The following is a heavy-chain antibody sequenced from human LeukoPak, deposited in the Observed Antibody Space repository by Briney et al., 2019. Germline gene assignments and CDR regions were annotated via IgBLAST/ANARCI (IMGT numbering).Heavy chain of an antibody. D-gene: IGHD6-19*01. CDR1: GASISSTNW. Sequence: SETLSLTCAVSGASISSTNWWSSVRQPPGMGLEWIGEIYDSATTSYSPSLKNRVTMPVDKSKNQFSLKLTSVTAADTAVYYCARDGRSASSGWPPSFDHWGRGILVTVSS. V-gene: IGHV4-4*02. CDR3: ARDGRSASSGWPPSFDH. J-gene: IGHJ4*02. CDR2: IYDSATT.